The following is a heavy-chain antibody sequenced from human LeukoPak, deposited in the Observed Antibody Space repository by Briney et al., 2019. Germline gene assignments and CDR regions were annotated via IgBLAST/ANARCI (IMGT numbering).Heavy chain of an antibody. CDR2: IIPIFGTA. CDR3: ARGLEGAYDY. D-gene: IGHD3-3*01. V-gene: IGHV1-69*01. J-gene: IGHJ4*01. CDR1: GGTFSSYA. Sequence: SVKVSCKASGGTFSSYAISWVRQAHGQGLEWMGGIIPIFGTANYAQKFQGRVTITGDESTSTAYMELSRLRSEDTAVYYCARGLEGAYDYWGHGTLVTVSS.